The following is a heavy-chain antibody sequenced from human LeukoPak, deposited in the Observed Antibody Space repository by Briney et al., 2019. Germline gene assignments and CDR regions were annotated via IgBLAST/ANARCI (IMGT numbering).Heavy chain of an antibody. J-gene: IGHJ3*01. CDR1: GFNFNNYA. V-gene: IGHV3-23*01. CDR2: ITSGGDNT. Sequence: PGGSLRLSCSASGFNFNNYAMTWVRLPPGKGLEWLATITSGGDNTYYTDAVRGRFIISRDNSKNTVNLEMNSLRVEDTAVYYCARDHWVKTIGDDFDLWGQGTMVAVSS. D-gene: IGHD1-14*01. CDR3: ARDHWVKTIGDDFDL.